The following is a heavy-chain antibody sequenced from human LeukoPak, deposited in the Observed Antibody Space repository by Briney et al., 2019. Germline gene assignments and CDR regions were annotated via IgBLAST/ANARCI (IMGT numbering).Heavy chain of an antibody. CDR1: GGSVSSYY. J-gene: IGHJ4*02. V-gene: IGHV4-59*02. CDR3: ARGGGDSRWRYYIDY. D-gene: IGHD2-21*02. Sequence: SETLSLTRTVSGGSVSSYYWSWIRQTPGNGLEWIGDVYYSGSTNYNPSLKSRVTIPVDTSKNQFSLKLSSVTAADTAVYYCARGGGDSRWRYYIDYWGQGTLVTVSS. CDR2: VYYSGST.